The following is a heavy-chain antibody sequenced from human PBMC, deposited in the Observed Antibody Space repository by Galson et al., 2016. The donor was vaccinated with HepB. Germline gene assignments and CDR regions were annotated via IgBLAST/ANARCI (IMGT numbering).Heavy chain of an antibody. CDR2: ISYDGSNK. V-gene: IGHV3-30*18. D-gene: IGHD3-9*01. CDR1: GFTFSSYG. J-gene: IGHJ6*02. CDR3: AKDHAFLGLYFYGMDV. Sequence: SLRLSCAASGFTFSSYGMHWVRQAPGKGLEWVAVISYDGSNKYYADSVKGRFTISRDNSKNTLYLQMNSLRAEDTAVYYCAKDHAFLGLYFYGMDVWGQGTTVTGS.